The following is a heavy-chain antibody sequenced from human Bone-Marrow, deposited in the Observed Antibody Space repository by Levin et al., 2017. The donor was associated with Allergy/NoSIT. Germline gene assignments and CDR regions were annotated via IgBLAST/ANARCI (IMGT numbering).Heavy chain of an antibody. V-gene: IGHV1-69*04. Sequence: RASVKVSCKASGGTFSSYAISWVRQAPGQGLEWMGRIIPILGIANYAQKFQGRVTITADKSTSTAYMELSSLRSEDTAVYYCAREGYSSGWFDYWGQGTLVTVSS. J-gene: IGHJ4*02. CDR2: IIPILGIA. CDR1: GGTFSSYA. D-gene: IGHD6-19*01. CDR3: AREGYSSGWFDY.